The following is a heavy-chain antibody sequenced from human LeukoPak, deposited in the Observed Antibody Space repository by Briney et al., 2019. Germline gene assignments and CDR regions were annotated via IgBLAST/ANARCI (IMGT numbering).Heavy chain of an antibody. CDR1: GFTFDDYA. Sequence: GGSLRLSCAASGFTFDDYAVHWVRQAPGKGLEWVSGISWNSGSIGYADSVKGRFTISRDNAKNSLYLQMNSLRAEDTALYYCAKDLPGIAVAGSSYGMDVWGQGTTVTVSS. CDR2: ISWNSGSI. D-gene: IGHD6-19*01. J-gene: IGHJ6*02. CDR3: AKDLPGIAVAGSSYGMDV. V-gene: IGHV3-9*01.